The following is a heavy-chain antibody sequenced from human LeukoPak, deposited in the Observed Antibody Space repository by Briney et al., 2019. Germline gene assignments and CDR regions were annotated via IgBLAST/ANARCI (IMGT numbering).Heavy chain of an antibody. CDR3: ARGGWFGEFYYFDY. J-gene: IGHJ4*02. Sequence: SETLSLTCTVSGGSISSYYWSWIRQPPGKGLEWIGYIYYSGSTNYNPSLKSRVTISVDTFKNQFSLKLSSVTAADTAVYYCARGGWFGEFYYFDYWGQGTLVSVSS. D-gene: IGHD3-10*01. V-gene: IGHV4-59*08. CDR2: IYYSGST. CDR1: GGSISSYY.